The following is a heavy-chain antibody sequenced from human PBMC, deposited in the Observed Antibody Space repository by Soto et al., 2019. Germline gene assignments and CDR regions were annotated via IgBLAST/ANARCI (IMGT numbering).Heavy chain of an antibody. J-gene: IGHJ6*02. Sequence: QVQLVESGGGVVQPGRSLRLSCAASGFTFSSYGMHWVRQAPGKGLEWVAVISYDGSNKYYADSVKGRFTISRDNSKNTLYLQMNSLRAEDTAVYYCANALQQLVPSDYYYYYGMDVWGQGTTVTVSS. D-gene: IGHD6-13*01. CDR3: ANALQQLVPSDYYYYYGMDV. CDR2: ISYDGSNK. CDR1: GFTFSSYG. V-gene: IGHV3-30*18.